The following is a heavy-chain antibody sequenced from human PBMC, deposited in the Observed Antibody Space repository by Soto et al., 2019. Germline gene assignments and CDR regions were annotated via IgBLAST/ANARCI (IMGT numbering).Heavy chain of an antibody. J-gene: IGHJ4*02. CDR1: GASISSGDYY. CDR3: ARAFDDSSGYYGGLGY. CDR2: IYYTGST. D-gene: IGHD3-22*01. V-gene: IGHV4-30-4*01. Sequence: PSETLSLTCTVSGASISSGDYYWSWIRQPPGKGLEWIGYIYYTGSTYYNPSLKSRLDMSVETSKNQLSLRLTSVTAADTAVYYCARAFDDSSGYYGGLGYWGQGTLVTVSS.